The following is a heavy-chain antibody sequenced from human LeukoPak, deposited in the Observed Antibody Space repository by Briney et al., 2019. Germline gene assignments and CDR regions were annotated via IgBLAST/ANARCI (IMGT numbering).Heavy chain of an antibody. V-gene: IGHV3-74*01. CDR2: INSDGTNT. CDR3: AREGVGATDDAFDF. CDR1: GFIFSSYW. J-gene: IGHJ3*01. D-gene: IGHD1-26*01. Sequence: GGSLRLSCAASGFIFSSYWMHWVRQAPGKGLVWVSRINSDGTNTRYADSVKGRFTISRDNAKNTLYLQMNSLRAEDTAVYFCAREGVGATDDAFDFWGQGTMVTVSS.